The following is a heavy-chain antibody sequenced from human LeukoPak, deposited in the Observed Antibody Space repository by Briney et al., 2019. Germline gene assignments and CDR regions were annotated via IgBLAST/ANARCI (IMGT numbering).Heavy chain of an antibody. CDR1: GVTFSIYA. D-gene: IGHD6-13*01. J-gene: IGHJ4*02. Sequence: SVMISCTASGVTFSIYAISWVRQAPGQGLEWMREFIPIFGTANYAQKFQVRVTITADESTSTAYMELSILRSEDTAVYYCSRDRRISIAAAGTRFHYFDYWGQGTLVTVSS. CDR2: FIPIFGTA. V-gene: IGHV1-69*13. CDR3: SRDRRISIAAAGTRFHYFDY.